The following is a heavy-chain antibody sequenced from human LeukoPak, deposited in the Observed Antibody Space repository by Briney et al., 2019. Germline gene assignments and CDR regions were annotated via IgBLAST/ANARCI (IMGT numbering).Heavy chain of an antibody. V-gene: IGHV3-30*02. CDR2: IRFDGSNK. D-gene: IGHD3-9*01. Sequence: HPGGSLRLSCAASGFTFSSYGMHWVRQAPGKGLEWVTFIRFDGSNKYYADSVKGRFTISRDNAKNSLYLQMNSLRAEDTAVYYCARDPSYFDWLLYGYFDYWGQGTLVTVSS. J-gene: IGHJ4*02. CDR1: GFTFSSYG. CDR3: ARDPSYFDWLLYGYFDY.